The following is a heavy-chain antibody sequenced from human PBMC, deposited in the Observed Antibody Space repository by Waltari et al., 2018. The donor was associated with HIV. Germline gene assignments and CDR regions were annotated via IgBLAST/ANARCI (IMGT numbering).Heavy chain of an antibody. Sequence: QVHLQESGPGLVTPSATLSLTCFVSGNPFNSPYYPGWLRQAPGKGLQWIASPSQTGSAIYHAALKSRVSASFDTSNDQWSLKLRSGTAADTALYFCARVIRALSGTYSSFYFDFWGQGIMVTVSS. CDR1: GNPFNSPYY. CDR3: ARVIRALSGTYSSFYFDF. V-gene: IGHV4-38-2*02. CDR2: PSQTGSA. J-gene: IGHJ4*02. D-gene: IGHD1-26*01.